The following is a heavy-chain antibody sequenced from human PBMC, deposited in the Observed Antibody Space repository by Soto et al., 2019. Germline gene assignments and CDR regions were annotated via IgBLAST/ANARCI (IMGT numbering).Heavy chain of an antibody. J-gene: IGHJ4*02. V-gene: IGHV3-74*03. CDR1: GFTFSNYW. CDR3: ATLNSFGSDY. CDR2: IYSDGRGP. Sequence: EVQLVESGGGLGQPGGSLRLSCAASGFTFSNYWMHWVRQAPGKGLVWVSRIYSDGRGPMYADSVKGRFTISRDNAKSTLYLQMNSLRAEDTAVYYCATLNSFGSDYWGRGTLVTVSS. D-gene: IGHD5-18*01.